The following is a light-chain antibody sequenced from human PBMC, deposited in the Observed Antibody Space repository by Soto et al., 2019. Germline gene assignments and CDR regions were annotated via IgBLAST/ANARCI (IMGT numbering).Light chain of an antibody. Sequence: DIQMTQSPSSLSASVGDRVTITCQASQDISNYLNWYQQKPGKAPKLLIYDASNLETGVPSRFSASGSGTDVTCTSSSLQPADIATYYCQQYDNLPALTVAGGTKVEIK. CDR2: DAS. J-gene: IGKJ4*01. CDR1: QDISNY. CDR3: QQYDNLPALT. V-gene: IGKV1-33*01.